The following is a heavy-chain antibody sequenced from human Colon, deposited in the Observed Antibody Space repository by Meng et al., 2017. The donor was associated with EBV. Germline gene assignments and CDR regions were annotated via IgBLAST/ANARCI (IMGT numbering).Heavy chain of an antibody. V-gene: IGHV4-30-4*01. CDR1: GASVDSGNYH. Sequence: QAELEESGPGLLKPSETLSLTCTVSGASVDSGNYHWSWVRQPPGKGLECIGYTYSSRSTYYNPSLKSRVYMSVDTSKNQFSLTLNSVTVADTAVFYCARAVGPDCSSTSCPFDYWGQGTLVTVSS. CDR2: TYSSRST. D-gene: IGHD2-2*01. J-gene: IGHJ4*02. CDR3: ARAVGPDCSSTSCPFDY.